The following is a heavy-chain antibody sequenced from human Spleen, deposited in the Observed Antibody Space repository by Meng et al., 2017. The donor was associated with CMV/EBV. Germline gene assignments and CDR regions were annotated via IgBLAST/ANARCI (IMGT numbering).Heavy chain of an antibody. D-gene: IGHD5-24*01. Sequence: QLQLQGSGPGLVKPSETLSLTCAVYGGSFSGYYWSWIRQPPGKGLEWIGEINHSGSTNYNPSLKSRVTISVDTSKNQFSLKLSSVTAADTAVYYCASFDGYNNFDYWGQGTLVTVSS. CDR1: GGSFSGYY. CDR3: ASFDGYNNFDY. J-gene: IGHJ4*02. CDR2: INHSGST. V-gene: IGHV4-34*01.